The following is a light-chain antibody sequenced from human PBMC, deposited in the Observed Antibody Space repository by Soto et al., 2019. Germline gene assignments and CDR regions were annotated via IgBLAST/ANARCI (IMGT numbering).Light chain of an antibody. CDR2: DAS. CDR1: QGISSW. V-gene: IGKV1-5*01. J-gene: IGKJ2*01. Sequence: DIQMTQSPSTLSASVGDRVTITCRASQGISSWLAWYQQKPGKAPKFLIYDASILESGVPSRFSGSGFGREFTLTISSLQPDDFATYYCQQYSDYSTLYTFGQGTKVEIK. CDR3: QQYSDYSTLYT.